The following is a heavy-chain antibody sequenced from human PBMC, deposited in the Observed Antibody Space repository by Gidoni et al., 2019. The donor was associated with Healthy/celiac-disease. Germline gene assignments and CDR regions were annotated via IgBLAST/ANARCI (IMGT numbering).Heavy chain of an antibody. Sequence: EVQLVESGGGLVQPGRSLRLSCTASGFTFGDYAMSWFRQAPGKGLEWVGFIRSKAYGGTTEYAASVKGRFTISRDDSKSIAYLQMNSLKTEDTAVYYCTCGATYDAFDIWGQGTMVTVSS. D-gene: IGHD1-26*01. CDR2: IRSKAYGGTT. J-gene: IGHJ3*02. CDR3: TCGATYDAFDI. CDR1: GFTFGDYA. V-gene: IGHV3-49*03.